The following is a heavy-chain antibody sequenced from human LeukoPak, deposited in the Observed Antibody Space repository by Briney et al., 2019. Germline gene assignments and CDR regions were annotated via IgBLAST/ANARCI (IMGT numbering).Heavy chain of an antibody. CDR3: ARSSGGYSYGTGTFDY. CDR2: TYYSGST. J-gene: IGHJ4*02. CDR1: GGSISSYY. D-gene: IGHD5-18*01. V-gene: IGHV4-59*01. Sequence: SSETLSLTCTVSGGSISSYYWSWIRQPPGKGLEWIGYTYYSGSTNYNPSLKSRVTISVDTSKNQFSLKLSSVTAADTAVYYCARSSGGYSYGTGTFDYWGQGTLVTVSS.